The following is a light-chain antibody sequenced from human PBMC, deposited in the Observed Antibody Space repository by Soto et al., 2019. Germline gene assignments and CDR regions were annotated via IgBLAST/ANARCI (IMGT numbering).Light chain of an antibody. CDR3: QQCRNWPPL. CDR2: DAS. Sequence: EIVLTQSTASLSLSPGERATLSCRASQGVGTNLAWYRQRPGQAPRLLIYDASNRATGIPARFSGSGSGTVFTLTISSLEPEDFAVYYCQQCRNWPPLFGQGTRLEIK. J-gene: IGKJ2*01. V-gene: IGKV3-11*01. CDR1: QGVGTN.